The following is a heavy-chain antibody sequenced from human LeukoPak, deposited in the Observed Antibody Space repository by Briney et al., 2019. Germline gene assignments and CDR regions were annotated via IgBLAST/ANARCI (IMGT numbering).Heavy chain of an antibody. CDR2: ISSSEKTI. D-gene: IGHD1-26*01. Sequence: GGSLRLSCAASGFSFSDYYMTWLRQAPGKGLECVSYISSSEKTIYYADSVKGRFTISRDNAKNALYLQMNSLRSEDTAVYFCATIPKVGAESGGNFWGQGTLVTVSS. CDR3: ATIPKVGAESGGNF. J-gene: IGHJ4*02. CDR1: GFSFSDYY. V-gene: IGHV3-11*01.